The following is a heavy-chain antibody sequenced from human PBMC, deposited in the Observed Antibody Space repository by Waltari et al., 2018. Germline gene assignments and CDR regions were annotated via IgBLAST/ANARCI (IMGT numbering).Heavy chain of an antibody. D-gene: IGHD6-6*01. V-gene: IGHV1-69*04. CDR3: ASDGVEQLVLPD. CDR2: IIPILGIA. J-gene: IGHJ4*02. CDR1: GGTFSSYA. Sequence: QVQLVQSGAEVKKPGSSVKVSCKASGGTFSSYAISWVRQAPGQGLEWMGGIIPILGIANSAQKFQGRVTITADESTSTAYMELSSLRSEDTAVYYCASDGVEQLVLPDWGQGTLVTVSS.